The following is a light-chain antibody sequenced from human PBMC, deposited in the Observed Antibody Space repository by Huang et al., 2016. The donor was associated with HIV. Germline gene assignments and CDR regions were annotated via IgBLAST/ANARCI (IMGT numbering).Light chain of an antibody. V-gene: IGKV3-15*01. CDR1: QSVSSN. J-gene: IGKJ2*01. CDR2: GAS. Sequence: EIVMMQSPATLSAFAGERATLSCSASQSVSSNLTWYQQKPGQAPRLLIYGASTRATGLPARFSGSGSGTDFTLTISSLQSEDFAVYYCQQYSNWVYTFGQGTKLEIK. CDR3: QQYSNWVYT.